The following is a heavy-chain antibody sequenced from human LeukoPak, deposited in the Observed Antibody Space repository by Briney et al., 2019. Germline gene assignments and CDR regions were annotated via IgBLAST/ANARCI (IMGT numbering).Heavy chain of an antibody. J-gene: IGHJ5*02. CDR1: GGTFSSYA. D-gene: IGHD2-2*01. CDR2: IIPISGIA. Sequence: RASVKVSCKASGGTFSSYAISWVRQAPGQGLEWMGRIIPISGIANYAQKFQGRVTITADKSTSTAYMELSSLRSEDTAVYYCARSKVVPAAQRWNWFDPWGQGTLVTVSS. V-gene: IGHV1-69*04. CDR3: ARSKVVPAAQRWNWFDP.